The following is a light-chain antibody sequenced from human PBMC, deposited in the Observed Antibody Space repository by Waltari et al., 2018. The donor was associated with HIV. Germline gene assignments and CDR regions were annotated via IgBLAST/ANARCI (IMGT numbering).Light chain of an antibody. V-gene: IGKV1-27*01. CDR2: SAS. CDR1: QDIRHY. Sequence: DIQMTQSPSSLSASVGDGVTITCRASQDIRHYLAWYQQKPGKVPTVLIHSASTLHSGVPFRFSGSGSGTDFTLTISNLQPEDVATYYCREYRNAPQTFGQGTKVEIK. CDR3: REYRNAPQT. J-gene: IGKJ1*01.